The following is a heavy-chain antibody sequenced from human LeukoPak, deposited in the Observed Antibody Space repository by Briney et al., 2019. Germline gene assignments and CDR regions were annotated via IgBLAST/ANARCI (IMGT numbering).Heavy chain of an antibody. Sequence: GGSLRLSCVASEVSFSTYNMHWVRQAPGKGLEWISCIGSGSDDIYYADSLKGRFTISRDNAKNSLYLQMNSLRADDTAVYYCARSPGVHTLGIYMDVWGKGTTVTV. CDR3: ARSPGVHTLGIYMDV. V-gene: IGHV3-21*04. CDR1: EVSFSTYN. D-gene: IGHD7-27*01. CDR2: IGSGSDDI. J-gene: IGHJ6*03.